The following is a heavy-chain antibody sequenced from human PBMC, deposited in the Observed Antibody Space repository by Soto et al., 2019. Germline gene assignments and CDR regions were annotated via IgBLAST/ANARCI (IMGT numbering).Heavy chain of an antibody. D-gene: IGHD6-19*01. V-gene: IGHV1-18*01. CDR3: ARDRAGIAVAAGDRYFDY. CDR1: GYTFTSYG. Sequence: ASVKVSCKASGYTFTSYGISWVRQAPGQGLEWMGWISAYNGNTNYAQKLQGRVTMTTDTSTSTAYMELRSLRSDDTAVYYCARDRAGIAVAAGDRYFDYWGQGTLVTVSS. J-gene: IGHJ4*02. CDR2: ISAYNGNT.